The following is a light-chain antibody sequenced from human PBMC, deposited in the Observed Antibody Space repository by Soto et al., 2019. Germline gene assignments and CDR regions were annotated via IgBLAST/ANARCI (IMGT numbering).Light chain of an antibody. CDR1: SSDVGGYNY. CDR2: DAS. V-gene: IGLV2-14*01. CDR3: SSYTSSGTYV. J-gene: IGLJ1*01. Sequence: QSMLAQPASVSGSPGQSITISCTGTSSDVGGYNYVSWYQQHPGRAPKLMIYDASNRPSGVSNRFSGSKSGNTASLTISGLQAEDEADYFCSSYTSSGTYVFGTGTKVTVL.